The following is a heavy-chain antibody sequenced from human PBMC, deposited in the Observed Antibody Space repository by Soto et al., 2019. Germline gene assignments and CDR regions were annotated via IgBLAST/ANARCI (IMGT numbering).Heavy chain of an antibody. Sequence: GASVKVSCKASGYTFTSYGISWVRQPPGQGLEWMGWISAYNGNTNYAQKLQGRVTMTTDTSTSTAYMELRSLRSDDTAVYYCARAATYCSSTSCYLGASGWFDPWGQGTLVTVSS. CDR3: ARAATYCSSTSCYLGASGWFDP. V-gene: IGHV1-18*01. D-gene: IGHD2-2*01. CDR1: GYTFTSYG. J-gene: IGHJ5*02. CDR2: ISAYNGNT.